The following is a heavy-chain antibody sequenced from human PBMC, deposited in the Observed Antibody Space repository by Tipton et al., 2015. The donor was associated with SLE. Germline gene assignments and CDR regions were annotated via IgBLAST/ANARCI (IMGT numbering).Heavy chain of an antibody. CDR2: IYHSGST. Sequence: TLYLTCAVSGGSISSGGYSWSWIRQPPGKGLEWIGYIYHSGSTYYNPSLKSRVTISVDRSKNQFSLKLSSVTAADTAVYYCARRAYYDSSGYYDYWGQGTLVTVSS. V-gene: IGHV4-30-2*01. D-gene: IGHD3-22*01. J-gene: IGHJ4*02. CDR3: ARRAYYDSSGYYDY. CDR1: GGSISSGGYS.